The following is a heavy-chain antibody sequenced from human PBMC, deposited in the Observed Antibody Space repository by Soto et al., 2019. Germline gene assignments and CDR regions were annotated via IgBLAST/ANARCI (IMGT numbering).Heavy chain of an antibody. J-gene: IGHJ6*02. V-gene: IGHV3-23*01. D-gene: IGHD3-10*01. CDR1: GFTFSSYA. CDR2: ISGSGGST. CDR3: AKGLPMVRGVIIEGYGMDV. Sequence: GGSLRLSCAASGFTFSSYAMSWVRQAPGKGLEWVSAISGSGGSTYYADSVKGRFTISRDNSKNTLYLQMNSLRAEDTAVYYCAKGLPMVRGVIIEGYGMDVWGQGTTVTVSS.